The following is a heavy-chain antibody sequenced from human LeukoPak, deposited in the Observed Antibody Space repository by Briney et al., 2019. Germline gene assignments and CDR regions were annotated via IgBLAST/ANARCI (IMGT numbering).Heavy chain of an antibody. V-gene: IGHV3-9*03. Sequence: QSGRSLRLSCAASGFTFDDYAMHWVRQAPGKGLEWVSGISWNSGSIGYADSVKGRFTISRDNAKNSLYLQMNSLRAEDMALYYCAKDLVVRGVNISFGLDYWGQGTLVTVSS. CDR1: GFTFDDYA. CDR2: ISWNSGSI. D-gene: IGHD3-10*01. J-gene: IGHJ4*02. CDR3: AKDLVVRGVNISFGLDY.